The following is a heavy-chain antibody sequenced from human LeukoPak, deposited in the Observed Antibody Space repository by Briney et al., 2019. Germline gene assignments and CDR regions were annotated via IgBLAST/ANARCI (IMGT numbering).Heavy chain of an antibody. J-gene: IGHJ5*02. CDR3: ARDRSSGYHEGNWFDP. V-gene: IGHV3-11*01. D-gene: IGHD3-22*01. CDR1: GFTLSDYY. Sequence: PGGSLRLSCAASGFTLSDYYMSWIRQAPGKGLEWVSYISSGGSTIYYADSVKGRFTISRDNAKNSLYLQMNSLRAEDTAVYYCARDRSSGYHEGNWFDPWGQGTLVTVSS. CDR2: ISSGGSTI.